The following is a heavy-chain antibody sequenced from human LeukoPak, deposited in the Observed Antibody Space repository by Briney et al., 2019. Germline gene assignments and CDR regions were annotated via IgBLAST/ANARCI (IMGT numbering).Heavy chain of an antibody. CDR1: GYTFTSYG. V-gene: IGHV1-18*01. CDR2: ISAYNGNT. Sequence: ASVKVSCKASGYTFTSYGISWVRQAPGQGLGWMGWISAYNGNTNYAQRLQGRVTMTTDTSTSTAYMELRSLRSDDTAVYYCARGELGGQSTWYYYDSSGSNDYWGQGTLVTVSS. D-gene: IGHD3-22*01. CDR3: ARGELGGQSTWYYYDSSGSNDY. J-gene: IGHJ4*02.